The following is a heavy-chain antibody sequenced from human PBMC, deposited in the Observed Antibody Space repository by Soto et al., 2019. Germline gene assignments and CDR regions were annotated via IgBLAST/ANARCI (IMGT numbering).Heavy chain of an antibody. Sequence: ASVTVSCKASGYTFTSYGISWVRQAPGEGLERMGWISAYNGNTNYAQKLQGRVTMTTDTSTSTAYMELGSLRSDDTAVYYCARSIAARAPNWFDPWGQGTLVTVSS. D-gene: IGHD6-13*01. J-gene: IGHJ5*02. CDR3: ARSIAARAPNWFDP. CDR2: ISAYNGNT. CDR1: GYTFTSYG. V-gene: IGHV1-18*04.